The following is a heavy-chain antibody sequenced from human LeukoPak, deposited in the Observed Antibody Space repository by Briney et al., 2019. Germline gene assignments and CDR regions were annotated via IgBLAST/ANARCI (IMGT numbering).Heavy chain of an antibody. CDR3: ARRRYYDGSGYLE. D-gene: IGHD3-22*01. CDR1: GDSVSRSDSY. J-gene: IGHJ1*01. V-gene: IGHV4-39*01. CDR2: IYYSGRT. Sequence: NPSETLSLTCSVSGDSVSRSDSYWDWIRQPPGKGLQSIGTIYYSGRTYYSPSLKSRVTVSVDTSNNQFSLNLRSVTAADTAVYYCARRRYYDGSGYLEWGQGTLLSVSS.